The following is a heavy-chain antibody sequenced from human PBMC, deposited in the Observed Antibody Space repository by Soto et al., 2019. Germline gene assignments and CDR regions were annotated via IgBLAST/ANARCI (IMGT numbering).Heavy chain of an antibody. CDR1: GGSISSGGYS. D-gene: IGHD3-10*01. CDR2: IYHSGST. V-gene: IGHV4-30-2*01. Sequence: QLQLQESGSGLVKPSQTLSLTCAVSGGSISSGGYSWSWIRQPPGKGLEWIGYIYHSGSTYYNPSLKARVTISVDRSKNHFSLNLSSVTAADTALYYFARAVLLWFGELPTNWFDPWGQGTLVTFSS. CDR3: ARAVLLWFGELPTNWFDP. J-gene: IGHJ5*02.